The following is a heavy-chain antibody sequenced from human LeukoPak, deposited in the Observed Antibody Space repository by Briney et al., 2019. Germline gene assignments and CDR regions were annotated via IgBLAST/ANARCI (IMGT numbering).Heavy chain of an antibody. CDR2: ISWNSGSI. V-gene: IGHV3-9*01. CDR3: AKGDYGDYVLDY. Sequence: GGSLRLSCAASGFTFSTNWMSWVRQAPGKGLEWVSGISWNSGSIGYADSVKGRFTISRDNAKNSLYLQMNSLRAEDTALYYCAKGDYGDYVLDYWGQGTLVTVSS. CDR1: GFTFSTNW. J-gene: IGHJ4*02. D-gene: IGHD4-17*01.